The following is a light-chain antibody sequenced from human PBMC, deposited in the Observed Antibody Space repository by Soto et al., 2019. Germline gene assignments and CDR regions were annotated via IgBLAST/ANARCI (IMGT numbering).Light chain of an antibody. CDR1: QSVSSN. CDR3: QHYNNWPPLFT. Sequence: EIVMTQSPATLSVSPGERATLSCRASQSVSSNLAWYQQKPGQAPRLLIYGASTKATGIPASFSGSGPGTEFTPTISSLQSEDFAVYYCQHYNNWPPLFTFCPGTKVDIK. V-gene: IGKV3-15*01. CDR2: GAS. J-gene: IGKJ3*01.